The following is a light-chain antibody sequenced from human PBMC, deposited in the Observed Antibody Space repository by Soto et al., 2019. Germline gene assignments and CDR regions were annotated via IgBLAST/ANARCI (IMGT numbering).Light chain of an antibody. Sequence: QSVLTQPRSASGTPGQTVKISCSGSTSNIGKTFVYWYQHFPGAAPKLLIYRNTLRPSGVPDRFSAYKSGTSTSLAISGLRSEDEADYYCASWDNNLCGYVFGTGTKVTVL. J-gene: IGLJ1*01. V-gene: IGLV1-47*01. CDR3: ASWDNNLCGYV. CDR1: TSNIGKTF. CDR2: RNT.